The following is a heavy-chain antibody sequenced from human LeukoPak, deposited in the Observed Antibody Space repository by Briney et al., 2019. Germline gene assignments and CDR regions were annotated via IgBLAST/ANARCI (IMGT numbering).Heavy chain of an antibody. J-gene: IGHJ4*02. D-gene: IGHD3-16*01. CDR2: INANNGYT. CDR1: GYTFTDYF. V-gene: IGHV1-2*02. CDR3: AREPYQKYYDS. Sequence: ASVKVSWKSSGYTFTDYFIHWVRQAPGQGLEWMGYINANNGYTRSPQKFQDRVSMSRDTSISTAYMELSRLTSDDTAVYYCAREPYQKYYDSWGQGTLVTVSS.